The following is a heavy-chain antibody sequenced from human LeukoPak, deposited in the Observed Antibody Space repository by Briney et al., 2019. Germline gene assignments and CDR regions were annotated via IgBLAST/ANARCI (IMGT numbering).Heavy chain of an antibody. CDR3: ARGMEGQLVNIGAFDI. D-gene: IGHD6-13*01. CDR1: GYTFTGYY. CDR2: INPNSGGT. V-gene: IGHV1-2*02. Sequence: ASVKVSCKASGYTFTGYYMHWVRQAPGQGLEWMGWINPNSGGTNYAQKFQGRVTMTRDTSISTAYMELSSLRSEDTAVYYCARGMEGQLVNIGAFDIWGQGTMVTVSS. J-gene: IGHJ3*02.